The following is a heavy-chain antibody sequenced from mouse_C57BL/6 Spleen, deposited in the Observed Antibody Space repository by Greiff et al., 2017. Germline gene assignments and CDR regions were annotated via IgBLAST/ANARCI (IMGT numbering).Heavy chain of an antibody. V-gene: IGHV1-55*01. CDR3: ARGGSYYGNYYYFDY. D-gene: IGHD2-1*01. J-gene: IGHJ2*01. CDR2: IYPGSGST. CDR1: GYTFTSYW. Sequence: QVQLQQPGAELVKPGASVKMSCKASGYTFTSYWITWVKQRPGQGLEWIGDIYPGSGSTNYNEKFKSKATLTVDTSSSTAYMQLSSLTSEDSAVYYCARGGSYYGNYYYFDYWGQGTTLTVSS.